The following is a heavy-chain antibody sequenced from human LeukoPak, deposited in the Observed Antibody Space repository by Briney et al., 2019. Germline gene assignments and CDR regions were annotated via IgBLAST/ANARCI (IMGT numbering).Heavy chain of an antibody. CDR2: IYHSGST. J-gene: IGHJ4*02. CDR3: ARDEAADILTGYYKRGLFDY. Sequence: SETLSLTCAVSGGSISSGGYSWSWIRQPPGKGLEWIGYIYHSGSTYYNPSLKSRVTISVDRSKNQFSLKLSSVTAADTAVYYCARDEAADILTGYYKRGLFDYWGQGTLVTVSS. V-gene: IGHV4-30-2*01. CDR1: GGSISSGGYS. D-gene: IGHD3-9*01.